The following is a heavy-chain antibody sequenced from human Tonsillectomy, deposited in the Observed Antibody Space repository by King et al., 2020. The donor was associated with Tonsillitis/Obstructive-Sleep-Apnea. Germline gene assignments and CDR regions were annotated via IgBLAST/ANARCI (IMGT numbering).Heavy chain of an antibody. V-gene: IGHV7-4-1*02. CDR3: ARGGVGYAFDI. D-gene: IGHD1-26*01. Sequence: VQLVESGSELKKPGASVKVSCEASGYTFTTYAMNWVRQAPRQGLEWMGWINTNTGNPTYAQGFTGRFVFSLDTSVSTAYLQISSLKAEDTAVFYCARGGVGYAFDIWGQGTMVTVSS. CDR2: INTNTGNP. CDR1: GYTFTTYA. J-gene: IGHJ3*02.